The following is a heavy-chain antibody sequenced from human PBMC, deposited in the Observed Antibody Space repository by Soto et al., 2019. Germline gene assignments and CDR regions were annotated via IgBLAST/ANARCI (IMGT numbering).Heavy chain of an antibody. V-gene: IGHV1-69*01. D-gene: IGHD3-16*01. Sequence: QMEQSGAEVRKPGSSVKVSCKPSGGSLTSYPMAWVRQAPGQGFEWMGGIIPIHGTTEYAQKFQGRGTITADESTNRATLELTGLTSEATAVYYCARGWGLVSWGQGTLVTVSS. CDR1: GGSLTSYP. J-gene: IGHJ4*02. CDR2: IIPIHGTT. CDR3: ARGWGLVS.